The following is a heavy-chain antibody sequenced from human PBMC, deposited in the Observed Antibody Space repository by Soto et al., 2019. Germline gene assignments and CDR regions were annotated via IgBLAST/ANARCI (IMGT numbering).Heavy chain of an antibody. J-gene: IGHJ4*02. D-gene: IGHD3-10*01. CDR3: AKVGHGSGKGLDY. CDR2: ISYDGSDK. V-gene: IGHV3-30*18. CDR1: GFTFSTYG. Sequence: QVQLVESGGGVVQPGRSLRLSCAASGFTFSTYGMHWVRQAPGKGLEWLAAISYDGSDKYYADSVKGRFTISRDNSKKTLYLQMNSLIPEDTAVYYCAKVGHGSGKGLDYWGQGTLVTVSS.